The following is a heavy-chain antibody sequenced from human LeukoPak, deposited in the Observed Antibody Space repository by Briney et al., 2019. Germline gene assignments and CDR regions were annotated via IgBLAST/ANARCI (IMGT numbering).Heavy chain of an antibody. J-gene: IGHJ5*02. CDR2: MNPNSGNT. Sequence: ASVKVSCKASGYTFTSYDINWVRQAPGQGLEWMGWMNPNSGNTGYAQKFQGRVTMTRNTSTSTAYMELSSLRSEDTAVYYCARGGDGSRPFRYWFDPWGQGTLVTVSS. V-gene: IGHV1-8*01. CDR1: GYTFTSYD. D-gene: IGHD6-13*01. CDR3: ARGGDGSRPFRYWFDP.